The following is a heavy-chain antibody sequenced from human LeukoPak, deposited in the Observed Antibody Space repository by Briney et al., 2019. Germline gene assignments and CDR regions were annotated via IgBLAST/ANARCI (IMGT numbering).Heavy chain of an antibody. CDR1: GFVFSNYA. J-gene: IGHJ4*02. V-gene: IGHV3-23*01. CDR2: IDIGAAKT. CDR3: AKDWSAAD. D-gene: IGHD2-15*01. Sequence: PGGSLRLSCATSGFVFSNYAMTWVRQATGKGLEWVSAIDIGAAKTNYADSVRGRFTISRDDSKKTLYLQMRSLRAEDTAVYHCAKDWSAADWGQGTLVTVSS.